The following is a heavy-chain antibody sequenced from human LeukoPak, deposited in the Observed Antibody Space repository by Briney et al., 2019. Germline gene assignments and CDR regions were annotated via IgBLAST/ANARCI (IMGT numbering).Heavy chain of an antibody. CDR3: ARGPYSSSSYYFDY. CDR1: GYTFTGYC. J-gene: IGHJ4*02. Sequence: GASVKVSCKASGYTFTGYCMHWVRQAPGQGLEWMGWINPNSGGTNYAQKFQGRVTMTRDTSISTAYMELSRLRSDDTAVYYCARGPYSSSSYYFDYWGQGTLVTVSS. CDR2: INPNSGGT. D-gene: IGHD6-6*01. V-gene: IGHV1-2*02.